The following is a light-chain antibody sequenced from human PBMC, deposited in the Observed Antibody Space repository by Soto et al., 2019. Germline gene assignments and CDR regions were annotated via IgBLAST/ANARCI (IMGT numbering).Light chain of an antibody. J-gene: IGLJ2*01. CDR1: SSDVGRYNL. CDR2: EVS. Sequence: QSALTQPASVSGSLGQSITISCAGTSSDVGRYNLVSWYQQHPGKAPKFMIYEVSKRPSGVSNRFSGSKSGNTASLTISGLQAEDEADYYCCSDASYVVFGGGTKLTVL. CDR3: CSDASYVV. V-gene: IGLV2-23*02.